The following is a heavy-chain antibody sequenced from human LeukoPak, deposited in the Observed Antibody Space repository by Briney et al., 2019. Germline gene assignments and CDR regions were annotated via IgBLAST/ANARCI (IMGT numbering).Heavy chain of an antibody. CDR3: ARISPMITFGGVID. CDR1: GGSISSGSYY. CDR2: IYTSGST. J-gene: IGHJ4*02. Sequence: SQTLSLTCTVSGGSISSGSYYWSWIRQPAGKGLEWIGRIYTSGSTNYNPSLKSRVTMSVDTSKNQFSLKLSSVTAADTAVYYCARISPMITFGGVIDWGRGTLVTVSS. V-gene: IGHV4-61*02. D-gene: IGHD3-16*02.